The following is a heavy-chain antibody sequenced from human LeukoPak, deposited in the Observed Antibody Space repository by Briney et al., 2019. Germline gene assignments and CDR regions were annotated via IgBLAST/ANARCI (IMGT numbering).Heavy chain of an antibody. D-gene: IGHD3-10*01. Sequence: SQTLSLTCTVSGGSISSGGYYGSWIRQHPGKGLEWIGYIYYSGSTYYNPSLKSRVTISVDTSKNQFSLKLSSVTAADTAVYYCARDRNYYGSGSSLDYWGQGTLVTVSS. CDR3: ARDRNYYGSGSSLDY. J-gene: IGHJ4*02. CDR1: GGSISSGGYY. CDR2: IYYSGST. V-gene: IGHV4-31*03.